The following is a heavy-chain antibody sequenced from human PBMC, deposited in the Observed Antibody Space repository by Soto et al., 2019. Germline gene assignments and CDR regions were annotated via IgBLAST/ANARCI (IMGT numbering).Heavy chain of an antibody. CDR2: IGTSSSYI. J-gene: IGHJ6*02. D-gene: IGHD2-21*02. Sequence: VGVLRLSCAASGFTFSSYTMNWVRQAPGRGLEWVSSIGTSSSYIYYADSVKGRFTISRDNAKNSLFLQMNSLRADATAVYYCARHSVRDSLSNYNGTDALGQGPTVTVS. CDR3: ARHSVRDSLSNYNGTDA. CDR1: GFTFSSYT. V-gene: IGHV3-21*01.